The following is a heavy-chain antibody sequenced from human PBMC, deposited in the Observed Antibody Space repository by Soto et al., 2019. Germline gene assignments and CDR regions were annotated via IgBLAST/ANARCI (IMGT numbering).Heavy chain of an antibody. CDR3: ARHASTTVTYYFDY. CDR2: IYYSGST. CDR1: GGSISSSSYY. D-gene: IGHD4-17*01. J-gene: IGHJ4*02. V-gene: IGHV4-39*01. Sequence: NPSETLSLTCTVSGGSISSSSYYWGWIRQPPGKGLEWIGSIYYSGSTYYNPSLKSRVTISVDTSKNQFSLKLSSVTAADTAVYYCARHASTTVTYYFDYWGQGTLVTVSS.